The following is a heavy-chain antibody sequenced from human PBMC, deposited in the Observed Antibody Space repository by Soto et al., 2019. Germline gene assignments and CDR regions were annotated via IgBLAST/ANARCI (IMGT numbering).Heavy chain of an antibody. CDR1: GGSISTRHW. Sequence: PSVTMRFPWAPSGGSISTRHWWSWVRQPTGKGLEWIGEIYPSGITNYNPSLKSRVTISVDKSKNQFSLKLSSVTAADTAVYYCAGDLGRSVGTDYRGQGTLVTVS. CDR2: IYPSGIT. V-gene: IGHV4-4*02. CDR3: AGDLGRSVGTDY. D-gene: IGHD1-1*01. J-gene: IGHJ4*02.